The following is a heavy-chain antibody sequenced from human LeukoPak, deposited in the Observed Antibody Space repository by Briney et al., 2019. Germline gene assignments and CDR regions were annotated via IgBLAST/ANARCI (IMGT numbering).Heavy chain of an antibody. D-gene: IGHD5-24*01. V-gene: IGHV3-21*01. CDR3: ARGTMATITFDI. CDR1: GVTSTSDT. Sequence: LSSAVSGVTSTSDTMNRGGQAPGQRLEWVSSIRSDSGSIYYPDSVKGRFTISRDNAKNSLYLHINSLRAEDTAVYYCARGTMATITFDIWGQGTMVTVS. CDR2: IRSDSGSI. J-gene: IGHJ3*02.